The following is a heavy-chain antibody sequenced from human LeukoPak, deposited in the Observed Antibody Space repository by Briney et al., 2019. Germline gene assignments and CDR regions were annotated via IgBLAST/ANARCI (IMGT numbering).Heavy chain of an antibody. CDR2: IIPIFGTA. CDR1: GGTFSSYA. J-gene: IGHJ4*02. CDR3: ARLGGGCCNS. Sequence: ASVKVSCKASGGTFSSYAISWVRQAPGQGLEWMGGIIPIFGTAIYAQKFQGRVTITTDESTSTAYMELSSLRSEDTAVYYCARLGGGCCNSWGQGTLVTVSS. D-gene: IGHD6-19*01. V-gene: IGHV1-69*05.